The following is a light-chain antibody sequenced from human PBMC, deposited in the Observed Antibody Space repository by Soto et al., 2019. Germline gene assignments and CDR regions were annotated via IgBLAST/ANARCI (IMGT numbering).Light chain of an antibody. CDR1: QSFSSY. J-gene: IGKJ2*01. Sequence: EIVLTQSPGTLSLSPGERATLSCRASQSFSSYLAWYQRKPGQAPRLLIYDASSRATGIPDRFSGSGSGTDFTLTISRLEPEDFAVYYCQQYGNSPYTFGQGTKLEIK. V-gene: IGKV3-20*01. CDR3: QQYGNSPYT. CDR2: DAS.